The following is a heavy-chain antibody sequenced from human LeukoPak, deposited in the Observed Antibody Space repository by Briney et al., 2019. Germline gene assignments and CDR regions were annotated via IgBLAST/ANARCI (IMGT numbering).Heavy chain of an antibody. D-gene: IGHD3-22*01. Sequence: GGSLRLSCAASGSTFSSYGMHWVRQAPGKGLEWVAVIWYDGSNKYYADSVKGRFTISRDNSKNTVYLQMNSLRAEDTAVYYCARDRYYYDSSGYNLPGDYWGQGTLVTVSS. CDR1: GSTFSSYG. J-gene: IGHJ4*02. CDR2: IWYDGSNK. V-gene: IGHV3-33*01. CDR3: ARDRYYYDSSGYNLPGDY.